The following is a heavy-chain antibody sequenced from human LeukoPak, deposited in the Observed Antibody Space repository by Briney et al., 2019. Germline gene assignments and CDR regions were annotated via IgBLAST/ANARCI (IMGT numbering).Heavy chain of an antibody. Sequence: GGSLRLSCAASGFTFSTYFMSWVRQAPGAGLEWVSSISGSGGSTYYADSVKGRFTISRDNSKKTVYLEMNSLRAEDTAVYYCAKPYYYDSTGYLFDYWGRGTLVTVSS. V-gene: IGHV3-23*01. J-gene: IGHJ4*02. CDR2: ISGSGGST. CDR3: AKPYYYDSTGYLFDY. D-gene: IGHD3-22*01. CDR1: GFTFSTYF.